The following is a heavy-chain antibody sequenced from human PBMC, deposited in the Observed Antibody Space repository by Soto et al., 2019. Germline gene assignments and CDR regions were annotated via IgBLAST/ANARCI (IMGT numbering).Heavy chain of an antibody. CDR1: GDSVSSNSAA. Sequence: QSQTLSLTCAISGDSVSSNSAAWNWIRQSPSRGLEWLGRTYYRSKWYNDYAVSVKSRITINPDTSKNQFSLQLNSVTPEDTAVYYCARGPDYYIWGSYRALNAFDIWGQGTMVTVSS. V-gene: IGHV6-1*01. CDR2: TYYRSKWYN. D-gene: IGHD3-16*02. J-gene: IGHJ3*02. CDR3: ARGPDYYIWGSYRALNAFDI.